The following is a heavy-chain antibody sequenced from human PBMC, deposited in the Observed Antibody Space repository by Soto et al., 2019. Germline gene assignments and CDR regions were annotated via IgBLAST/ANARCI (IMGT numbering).Heavy chain of an antibody. CDR1: GYTFTSYY. CDR2: INPSGGST. J-gene: IGHJ6*02. D-gene: IGHD3-3*01. V-gene: IGHV1-46*01. Sequence: QVQLVQSGAEVKKPGASVKVSCKASGYTFTSYYMHWVRQAPGQGLEWMGIINPSGGSTSYAQKVQGRGTKTRETSTSTDHMELSSRRTEDTAVYYCARDQGAADYDFWSGYYSHPYYYGMDVGGQGNTVTVYS. CDR3: ARDQGAADYDFWSGYYSHPYYYGMDV.